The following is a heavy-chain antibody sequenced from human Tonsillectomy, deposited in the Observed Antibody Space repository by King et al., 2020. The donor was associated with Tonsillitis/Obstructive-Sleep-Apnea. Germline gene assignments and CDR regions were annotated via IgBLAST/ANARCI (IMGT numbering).Heavy chain of an antibody. D-gene: IGHD3-9*01. Sequence: QLQESGPGLVKPSETLSLTCTVSGGSVSSGSYYWSWIRQPPGKGLEVMGYIYYIGSTNYNPSLKSRVTIAVDTSKNQFSLKLSSVTAADTAVYYCARGMDTYYDILTGYYSDYYFDYWGQGTLVTVSS. CDR2: IYYIGST. J-gene: IGHJ4*02. CDR3: ARGMDTYYDILTGYYSDYYFDY. CDR1: GGSVSSGSYY. V-gene: IGHV4-61*01.